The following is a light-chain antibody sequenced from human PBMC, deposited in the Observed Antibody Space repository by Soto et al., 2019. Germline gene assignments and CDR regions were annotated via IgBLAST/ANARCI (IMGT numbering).Light chain of an antibody. J-gene: IGKJ1*01. CDR2: DAS. CDR1: QRISSW. CDR3: QQHNSYPWT. Sequence: DSQMTQSPSTLSASVGDRVTITRRASQRISSWLAWYQQKPGKDPKLLIYDASSLERGVPSRFSGSGSGPEFTLTISSLQPDDFATYYCQQHNSYPWTFGQGTKVDIK. V-gene: IGKV1-5*01.